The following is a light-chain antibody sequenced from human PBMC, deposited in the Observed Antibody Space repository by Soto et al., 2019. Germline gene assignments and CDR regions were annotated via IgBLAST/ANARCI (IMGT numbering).Light chain of an antibody. V-gene: IGKV3-11*01. Sequence: EIVLTQSPASLSLSPGERATLSCRASQSITTSLAWYQQKPGQAPRLLIYDASTRAAGIPDRFSGSGSGTDFTLTISSLDPEDFAVFYCQQRLKWPITFGQGTRLEIK. CDR1: QSITTS. CDR2: DAS. CDR3: QQRLKWPIT. J-gene: IGKJ5*01.